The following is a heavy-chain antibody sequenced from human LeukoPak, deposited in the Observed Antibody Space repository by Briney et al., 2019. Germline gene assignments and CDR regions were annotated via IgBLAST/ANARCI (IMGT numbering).Heavy chain of an antibody. CDR2: INTNTGNP. CDR1: GYTFTSYA. CDR3: ARKKEYYYDFWSGYNRGYYFDF. D-gene: IGHD3-3*01. J-gene: IGHJ4*02. Sequence: ASVKVSCKASGYTFTSYAMNWVRQAPGQGLEWMGWINTNTGNPTYAQGFTGRFVFSLDTSFSTAYLQISSLKAEDTAVYYCARKKEYYYDFWSGYNRGYYFDFWGQGTLVTVSS. V-gene: IGHV7-4-1*02.